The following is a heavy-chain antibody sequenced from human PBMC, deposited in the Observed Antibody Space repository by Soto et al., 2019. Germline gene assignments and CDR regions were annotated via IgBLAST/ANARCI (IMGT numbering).Heavy chain of an antibody. CDR2: INPNSGGT. D-gene: IGHD6-6*01. Sequence: ASVKVSCKASGYTFTGYYMHWVRQAPGQRLEWMGWINPNSGGTNYAQKFQGWVTMTRDTSISTAYMELSRLRSDDTAVYYCARGLIEYSSSYYFDYWGQGTLVTVSS. CDR3: ARGLIEYSSSYYFDY. J-gene: IGHJ4*02. V-gene: IGHV1-2*04. CDR1: GYTFTGYY.